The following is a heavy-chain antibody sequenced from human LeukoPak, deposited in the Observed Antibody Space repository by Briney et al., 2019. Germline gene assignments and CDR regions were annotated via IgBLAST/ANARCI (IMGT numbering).Heavy chain of an antibody. V-gene: IGHV3-30*18. CDR2: ISYDGSNK. Sequence: GGSLRLSCAASGFTFSSYGMHWVRQAPGKGLEWVAVISYDGSNKYYADSVKGRFTISRDNSKNTLYLQMNSLRAEDTAVYYCAKDQDHYHMVRGIDYWGQGTLVTVSS. J-gene: IGHJ4*02. CDR3: AKDQDHYHMVRGIDY. D-gene: IGHD3-10*01. CDR1: GFTFSSYG.